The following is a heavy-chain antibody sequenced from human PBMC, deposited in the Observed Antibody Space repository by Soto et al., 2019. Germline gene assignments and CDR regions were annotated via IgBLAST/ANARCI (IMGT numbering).Heavy chain of an antibody. D-gene: IGHD6-13*01. J-gene: IGHJ6*03. V-gene: IGHV3-7*01. CDR3: ARDLQQLGIDDYYYYYMDV. CDR1: GFTFSSYW. Sequence: GGSLRLSCAASGFTFSSYWMSWVRQAPGKGLEWVANIKQDGSEKYYVDSVKGRFTISRDNAKNSLYLQMNSLRAEDTAVYYCARDLQQLGIDDYYYYYMDVWGKGTTVTVSS. CDR2: IKQDGSEK.